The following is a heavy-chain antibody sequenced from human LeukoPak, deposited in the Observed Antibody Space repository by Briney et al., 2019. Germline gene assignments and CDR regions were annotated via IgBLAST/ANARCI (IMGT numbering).Heavy chain of an antibody. J-gene: IGHJ4*02. D-gene: IGHD6-13*01. Sequence: SETLSLTCTVSGGSISSYYWSWIRQPPGKGLEWIGHIYYSGSTNYNPSLKSRVTISVETSKNEFSLKLRSVTAADTAVYYCARVTGYRIEDYFDYWGQGTLVTVSS. CDR1: GGSISSYY. CDR3: ARVTGYRIEDYFDY. V-gene: IGHV4-59*01. CDR2: IYYSGST.